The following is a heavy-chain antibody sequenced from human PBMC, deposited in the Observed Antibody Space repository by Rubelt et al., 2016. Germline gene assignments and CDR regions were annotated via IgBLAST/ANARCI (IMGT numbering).Heavy chain of an antibody. J-gene: IGHJ4*02. D-gene: IGHD3-3*01. V-gene: IGHV3-23*01. CDR3: ARGFWSGYSFDY. CDR2: ISGSGGST. CDR1: A. Sequence: AMSWVRQAPGKGLEWVSAISGSGGSTYYADSVKGRFTISRDNAKNSLYLQMNSLRAEDTALYYCARGFWSGYSFDYWGQGTLVTVSS.